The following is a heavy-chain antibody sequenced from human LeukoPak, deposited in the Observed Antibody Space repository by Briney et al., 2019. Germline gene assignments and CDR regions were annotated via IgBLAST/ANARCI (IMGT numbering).Heavy chain of an antibody. V-gene: IGHV2-70*11. CDR3: ARIGYSGSWERYFDY. CDR1: GFSLSPSGMC. Sequence: SGPTLVKPTQTLTLTCTFSGFSLSPSGMCVGLVRQPPGKALEWLARIDCDDDKSYSTSLKTRLTISKDTSKNQVVLIMTNMDPVDTATYYCARIGYSGSWERYFDYWGQGTLVTVSS. CDR2: IDCDDDK. D-gene: IGHD1-26*01. J-gene: IGHJ4*02.